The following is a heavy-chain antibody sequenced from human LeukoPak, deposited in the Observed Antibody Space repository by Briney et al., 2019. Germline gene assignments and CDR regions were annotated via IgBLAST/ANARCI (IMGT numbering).Heavy chain of an antibody. V-gene: IGHV4-4*07. J-gene: IGHJ3*02. D-gene: IGHD3-10*01. CDR3: ARSLLLWFGELSDAFDI. Sequence: SETLSLTCTVSGGSISSYYWSWIRQPAGKGLESIGRIYTSGSTNYNPSLKSRVTMSVDTSKNQFSLKLSSVTAADTAVYYCARSLLLWFGELSDAFDIWGQGTMVTVSS. CDR1: GGSISSYY. CDR2: IYTSGST.